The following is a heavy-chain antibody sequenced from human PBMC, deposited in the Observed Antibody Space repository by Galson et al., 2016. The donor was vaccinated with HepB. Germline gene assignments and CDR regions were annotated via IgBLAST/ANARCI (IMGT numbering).Heavy chain of an antibody. CDR3: ARDTNVGLGAWIDY. CDR2: IWSDGTK. V-gene: IGHV3-33*01. CDR1: GFLFNTYG. Sequence: SLRLSCAASGFLFNTYGMHWVRQAPGKGLEWVAIIWSDGTKYYADSVKVRFSISRDNFNNTLYLQMSSLRVEDTAVYYCARDTNVGLGAWIDYWGRGTLVTVSS. D-gene: IGHD2-2*01. J-gene: IGHJ4*02.